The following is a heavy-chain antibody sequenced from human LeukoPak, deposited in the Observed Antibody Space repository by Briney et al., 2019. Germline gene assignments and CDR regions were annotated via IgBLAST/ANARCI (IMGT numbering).Heavy chain of an antibody. Sequence: ASVKVSCKASGYTFTSYYMHWVRQAPGQGLEWMGIINPNGGSTSYAQKFQGRVTMTRDTSTSTVYMELSSLRSEDTAVYYCARDRGMIAAPPAYYFDYWGQGTLVTVSS. CDR3: ARDRGMIAAPPAYYFDY. V-gene: IGHV1-46*01. CDR2: INPNGGST. J-gene: IGHJ4*02. D-gene: IGHD6-6*01. CDR1: GYTFTSYY.